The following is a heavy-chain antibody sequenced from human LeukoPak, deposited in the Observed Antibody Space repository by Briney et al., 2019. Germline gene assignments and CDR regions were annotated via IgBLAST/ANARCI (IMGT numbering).Heavy chain of an antibody. J-gene: IGHJ6*03. CDR3: ASPGVYCSSTSCYTGDYYYYMDV. CDR2: IYHSGST. V-gene: IGHV4-38-2*01. D-gene: IGHD2-2*02. CDR1: GYSISSGYY. Sequence: SETLSLTCAVSGYSISSGYYWVWIRQPPGKGLEWIGSIYHSGSTYYNPSLKSRVTISVDTSKNQFSLKLSSVTAADTAVYYCASPGVYCSSTSCYTGDYYYYMDVWGKGTTVTVSS.